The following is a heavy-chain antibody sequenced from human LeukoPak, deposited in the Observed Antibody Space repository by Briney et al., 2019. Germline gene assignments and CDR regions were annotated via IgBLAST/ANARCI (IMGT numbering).Heavy chain of an antibody. J-gene: IGHJ5*02. V-gene: IGHV3-53*01. CDR1: GFTVSSTY. Sequence: PGGSLRLSCAASGFTVSSTYMSWVRQAPGKGLGWASVIYSGGSTYYADSVKGRFTISRDNSKNTLYLQMNSLRAEDTAVYYCARTWFGESHNWFDPWGQGTLVTVSS. CDR2: IYSGGST. D-gene: IGHD3-10*01. CDR3: ARTWFGESHNWFDP.